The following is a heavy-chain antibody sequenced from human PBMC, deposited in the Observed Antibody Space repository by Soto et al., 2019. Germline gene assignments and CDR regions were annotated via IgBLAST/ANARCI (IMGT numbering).Heavy chain of an antibody. CDR2: ISGSGGST. Sequence: EVQLLESGGGLVQPGGSLRLSCAASGFTLSSYAMSWVRQAPGKGLEWVSAISGSGGSTYYADSVKGRFTISRDNSKNTLYPQMNSLSAEDTAVYYCAKDPGWLLNWFDPWGQGTLVTVSS. CDR3: AKDPGWLLNWFDP. CDR1: GFTLSSYA. J-gene: IGHJ5*02. D-gene: IGHD2-21*02. V-gene: IGHV3-23*01.